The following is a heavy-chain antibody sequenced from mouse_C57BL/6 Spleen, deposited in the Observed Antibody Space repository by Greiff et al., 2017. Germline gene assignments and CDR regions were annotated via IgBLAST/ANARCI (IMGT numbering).Heavy chain of an antibody. CDR2: IYPSDSDT. J-gene: IGHJ3*01. V-gene: IGHV1-61*01. CDR3: ARRNYGIPAWFAY. D-gene: IGHD2-1*01. Sequence: VQLQQPGAELVRPGSSVKLSCKASGYTFTSYWMDWVKQRPGQGLEWIGNIYPSDSDTHYNQKFKNKATLTVFKSSSTAYMQLSSLTSEDSAVYYCARRNYGIPAWFAYWGQGTLVTVSA. CDR1: GYTFTSYW.